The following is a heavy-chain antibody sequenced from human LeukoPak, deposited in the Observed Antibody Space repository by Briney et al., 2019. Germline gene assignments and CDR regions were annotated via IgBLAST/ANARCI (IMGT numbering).Heavy chain of an antibody. J-gene: IGHJ4*02. CDR2: ISGSGGGT. CDR3: AKGGGSGSYYIFDF. Sequence: GESLRLSCVASGFTFGTYAMNWVRQAPGKGLEWVSGISGSGGGTYYGDSVKGRFTISRDNSKNTVYLQMDNLRADDTAVYYCAKGGGSGSYYIFDFWGQGTLVTVSS. V-gene: IGHV3-23*01. CDR1: GFTFGTYA. D-gene: IGHD3-10*01.